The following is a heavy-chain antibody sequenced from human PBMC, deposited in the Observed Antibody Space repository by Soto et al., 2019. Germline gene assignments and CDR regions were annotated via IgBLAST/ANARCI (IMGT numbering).Heavy chain of an antibody. CDR1: GGSISSGDYY. J-gene: IGHJ6*02. V-gene: IGHV4-30-4*01. CDR3: ARHPLARYCTNGVCSSYYYYYGMDV. Sequence: SETLSLTCTVSGGSISSGDYYWSWIRQPPGKGLEWIGYIYYSGSTYYNPSLKSRVTISVDTSKNQFSLKLSSVTAADTAVYYCARHPLARYCTNGVCSSYYYYYGMDVWGQGTTVTVSS. D-gene: IGHD2-8*01. CDR2: IYYSGST.